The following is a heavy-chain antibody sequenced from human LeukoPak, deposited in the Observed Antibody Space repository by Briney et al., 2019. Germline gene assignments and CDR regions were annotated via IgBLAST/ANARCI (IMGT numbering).Heavy chain of an antibody. Sequence: GGSLRLSSAASGFTFSSCSMNWVRQAPGKGLEWVSSISSSSSYIYYGDSVKGRFTISRDNAKDSLYLQMNSLRAEDTAVYYCARDYEIYWGQGTLVTVSS. J-gene: IGHJ4*02. D-gene: IGHD5-12*01. CDR2: ISSSSSYI. V-gene: IGHV3-21*01. CDR3: ARDYEIY. CDR1: GFTFSSCS.